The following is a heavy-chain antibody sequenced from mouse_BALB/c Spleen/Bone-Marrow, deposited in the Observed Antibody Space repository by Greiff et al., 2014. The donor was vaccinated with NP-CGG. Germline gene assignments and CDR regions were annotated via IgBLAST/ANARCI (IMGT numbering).Heavy chain of an antibody. V-gene: IGHV2-9*02. CDR2: IWAGGST. CDR3: ARRLRTGGYYAMDY. J-gene: IGHJ4*01. D-gene: IGHD1-2*01. CDR1: GFSLTSYG. Sequence: VQVVESGPGLVAPSQSLSITCTVSGFSLTSYGVHWVRQPPGKGLEWLGVIWAGGSTNYNSALMSRLSISKDNSKSQVFLKMNSLQTDDTAMYYCARRLRTGGYYAMDYWGQGTSVTVSS.